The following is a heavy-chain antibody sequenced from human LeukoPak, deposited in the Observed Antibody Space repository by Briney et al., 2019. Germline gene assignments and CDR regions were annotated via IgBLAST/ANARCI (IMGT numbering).Heavy chain of an antibody. CDR1: GGSINNYY. CDR3: ARDSSTVTTRHFDY. D-gene: IGHD4-17*01. V-gene: IGHV4-59*01. Sequence: PSQTLSLTCTVSGGSINNYYWTWIRQPPGKGLECIGCVYYTGSTYYNPSLKSRVTISVDTSRNQFSLKLKSVTAADTAVYYCARDSSTVTTRHFDYWGQGILVTVSS. CDR2: VYYTGST. J-gene: IGHJ4*02.